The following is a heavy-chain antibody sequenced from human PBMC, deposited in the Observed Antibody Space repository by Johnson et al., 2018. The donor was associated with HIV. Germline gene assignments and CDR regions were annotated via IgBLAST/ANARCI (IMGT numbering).Heavy chain of an antibody. V-gene: IGHV3-7*01. CDR1: GFTFSSYW. Sequence: VQLVESGGGLVQPGGSLRLSCAASGFTFSSYWMSWVRQAPGKGLEWVANIKQDGSEKYYVDSVKGRFNISRDNAKNSLYLQMNSLRTEDTAVYYCARGPYTWIRGLSLEHHDAFDIWGQGTMVTVSS. D-gene: IGHD5-18*01. CDR2: IKQDGSEK. J-gene: IGHJ3*02. CDR3: ARGPYTWIRGLSLEHHDAFDI.